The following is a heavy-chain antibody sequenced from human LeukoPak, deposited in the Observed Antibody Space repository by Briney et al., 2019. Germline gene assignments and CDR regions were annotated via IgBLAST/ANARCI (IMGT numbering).Heavy chain of an antibody. CDR2: ISSSSSYI. V-gene: IGHV3-21*01. D-gene: IGHD3-16*01. J-gene: IGHJ6*03. CDR1: GFTFSSYS. Sequence: GGSLRLSCAASGFTFSSYSMNWVRQAPGKGLEWVSSISSSSSYIYYADSVKGRFTISRDNAKNSLYLQMNSLRAEDTAVYYCARDLLGVGSYYYYYMDVWGKGTTVTISS. CDR3: ARDLLGVGSYYYYYMDV.